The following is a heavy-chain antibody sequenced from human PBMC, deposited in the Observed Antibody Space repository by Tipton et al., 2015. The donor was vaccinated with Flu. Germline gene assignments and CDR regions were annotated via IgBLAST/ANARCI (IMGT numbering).Heavy chain of an antibody. CDR2: IYSGDDA. V-gene: IGHV3-53*01. CDR1: GFSVINNY. CDR3: ARDTGGYGSGNSCLPRFDY. Sequence: VQLVQSGGALIQPGGSLRLSCVASGFSVINNYMTWIRQTPGKGLEWVSVIYSGDDAQYADSVKGQFIISRDNSKNTVYLQMNSLRAEDTAVYYCARDTGGYGSGNSCLPRFDYWGQGTLVTVSS. D-gene: IGHD2-15*01. J-gene: IGHJ4*02.